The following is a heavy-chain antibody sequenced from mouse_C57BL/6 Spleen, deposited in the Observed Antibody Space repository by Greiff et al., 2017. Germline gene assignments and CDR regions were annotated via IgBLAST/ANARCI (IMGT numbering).Heavy chain of an antibody. CDR3: ARYGYYGLYAMDY. Sequence: VQLQQPGTELVKPGASVKLSCKASGYTFTSYWMHWVKQRPGQGLEWIGNINPSNGGTNYNEKFKSKATLTVDKSSSTAYMQLSSLTSEDSAVYYCARYGYYGLYAMDYWGQGTSVTVSS. CDR1: GYTFTSYW. D-gene: IGHD1-2*01. J-gene: IGHJ4*01. CDR2: INPSNGGT. V-gene: IGHV1-53*01.